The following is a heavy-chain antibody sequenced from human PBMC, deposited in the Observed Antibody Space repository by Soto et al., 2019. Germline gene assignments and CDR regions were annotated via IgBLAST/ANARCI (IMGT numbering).Heavy chain of an antibody. CDR3: ARGEEQWLVLDY. J-gene: IGHJ4*02. D-gene: IGHD6-19*01. CDR2: ISYDGSNK. V-gene: IGHV3-30-3*01. Sequence: QVQLVESGGGVVQPGRSLRLSCAASGFTFSSYAMHWVRQAPGKGLEWVAVISYDGSNKYYADSVKGRFTISRDNSKNTLYLHMNSLRAEDTAVYYCARGEEQWLVLDYWGQGTLVTVSS. CDR1: GFTFSSYA.